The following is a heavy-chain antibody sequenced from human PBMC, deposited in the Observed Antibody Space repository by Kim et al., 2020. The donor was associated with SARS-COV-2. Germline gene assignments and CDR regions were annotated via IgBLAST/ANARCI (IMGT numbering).Heavy chain of an antibody. D-gene: IGHD2-2*01. CDR1: GFTFSDAT. V-gene: IGHV3-73*01. J-gene: IGHJ2*01. CDR3: TRRLCTARWCYAGIDWYLEV. CDR2: IRSKANTYAT. Sequence: GGSLRLSCAASGFTFSDATIHWVRQASGKGLEWVGRIRSKANTYATAYAASVTGRFTISRDDSKDTAYLQMSNLRTEDTAVYFCTRRLCTARWCYAGIDWYLEVWGRGTLVTVSS.